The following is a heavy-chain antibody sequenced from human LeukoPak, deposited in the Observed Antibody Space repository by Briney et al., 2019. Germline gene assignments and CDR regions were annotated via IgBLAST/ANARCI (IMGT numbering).Heavy chain of an antibody. CDR1: GSTFSDYY. Sequence: PGGSLRLSCAASGSTFSDYYMSWIRQAPGKGLEWVSYISSSGSTIYYADSVKGRFTISRDNAKNSLYLQMNSLRAEDTAVYYCARTTTWIQLWWFDPWGQGTLVTVSS. D-gene: IGHD5-18*01. V-gene: IGHV3-11*04. CDR2: ISSSGSTI. J-gene: IGHJ5*02. CDR3: ARTTTWIQLWWFDP.